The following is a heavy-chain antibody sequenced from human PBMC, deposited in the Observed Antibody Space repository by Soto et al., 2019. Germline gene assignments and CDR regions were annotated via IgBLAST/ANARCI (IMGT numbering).Heavy chain of an antibody. D-gene: IGHD2-21*02. J-gene: IGHJ3*02. CDR3: AREELVVVTGRGAFDI. V-gene: IGHV4-31*03. CDR1: GGSISSGGYY. CDR2: IYYSGST. Sequence: PSETLSLTCTVAGGSISSGGYYWSWIRQHPGKGLEWIGYIYYSGSTYYNPSLKSRVTISVDTSKNQFSLKLSSVTAADTAVYYCAREELVVVTGRGAFDIWGQGTMVTVSS.